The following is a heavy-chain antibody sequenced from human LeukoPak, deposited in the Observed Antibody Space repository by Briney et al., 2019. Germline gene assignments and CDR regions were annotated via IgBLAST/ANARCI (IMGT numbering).Heavy chain of an antibody. D-gene: IGHD4-23*01. Sequence: GGSLRLSCAASGFTFSSYAMHWVRQAPGKGLEWVAVISYDGSNKYYADSVKGRFTISRDNSKNTLYLQMNSLRAEDTAVYYCARDNTRAGGNSDLFDYWGQGTLVTVSS. CDR3: ARDNTRAGGNSDLFDY. CDR2: ISYDGSNK. CDR1: GFTFSSYA. J-gene: IGHJ4*02. V-gene: IGHV3-30*04.